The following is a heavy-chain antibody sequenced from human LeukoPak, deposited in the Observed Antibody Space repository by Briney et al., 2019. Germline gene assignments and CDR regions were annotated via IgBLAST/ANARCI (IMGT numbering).Heavy chain of an antibody. CDR3: ATVGVVVVPAAMLSFDYYYYMDV. J-gene: IGHJ6*03. V-gene: IGHV4-61*08. CDR2: IYYSGST. CDR1: GGSISRGGYS. Sequence: PSETLSLTCAVSGGSISRGGYSWSWIRQPPGKGLEWIGYIYYSGSTNYNPSLKSRVTISVDTSKNQFSLKLSSVTAADTAVYYCATVGVVVVPAAMLSFDYYYYMDVWGKGTTVTISS. D-gene: IGHD2-2*01.